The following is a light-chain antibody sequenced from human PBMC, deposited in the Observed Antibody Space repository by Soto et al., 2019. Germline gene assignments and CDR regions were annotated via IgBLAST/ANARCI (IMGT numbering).Light chain of an antibody. J-gene: IGKJ3*01. V-gene: IGKV1-27*01. CDR1: QDISIY. Sequence: DIQMTQSPASLSASVGDRVSITCRASQDISIYLAWYQQKPGEVPTLLIYGASTLHSGVPSRFSGSGSGTEFTLTISSMQPEDVATYYCQKYDDGPFSFGTGTKVDIK. CDR2: GAS. CDR3: QKYDDGPFS.